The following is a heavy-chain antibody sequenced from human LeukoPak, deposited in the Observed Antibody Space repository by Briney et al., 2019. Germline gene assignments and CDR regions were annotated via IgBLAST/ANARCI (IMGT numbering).Heavy chain of an antibody. CDR2: ISAYNGNT. Sequence: ASVKVSCKASGYTFTSYSISWVRQAPGQGLEWMGWISAYNGNTNYAQKLQGRVTMTTDTSTSTAYMELRSLRSDDTAVYYCARDCSSTSCPTPAYYYYGMDVWGKGTTVTVSS. V-gene: IGHV1-18*04. CDR1: GYTFTSYS. D-gene: IGHD2-2*01. CDR3: ARDCSSTSCPTPAYYYYGMDV. J-gene: IGHJ6*04.